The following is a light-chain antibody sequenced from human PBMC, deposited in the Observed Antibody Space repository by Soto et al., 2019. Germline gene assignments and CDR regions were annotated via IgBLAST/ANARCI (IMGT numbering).Light chain of an antibody. CDR1: QNISTY. Sequence: EIVLTQSPATLSLSPGEGASLSCRASQNISTYLAWYQQRPGQVPRLLIYGVSKRAPAIPPRFSGSGSGTDFTLRVRGLETEDFATYYCQQRTNSPPWTFGQGTKVDIK. CDR2: GVS. V-gene: IGKV3-11*01. J-gene: IGKJ1*01. CDR3: QQRTNSPPWT.